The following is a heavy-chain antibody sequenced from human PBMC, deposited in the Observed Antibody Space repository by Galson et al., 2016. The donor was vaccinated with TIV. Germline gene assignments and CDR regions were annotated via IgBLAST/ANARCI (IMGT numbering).Heavy chain of an antibody. V-gene: IGHV3-30-3*01. CDR1: GFIFDSYA. CDR3: ASGFWEWVERVNGGDFDY. Sequence: SLRLSCAASGFIFDSYAMHWVRQAPGKGLEWVAVVSYDGSNKYYAESVKGRFTISRDNSKNTLYLEMRSLRAEDTAVYSCASGFWEWVERVNGGDFDYWGQGTLVTVSS. J-gene: IGHJ4*02. D-gene: IGHD3-10*01. CDR2: VSYDGSNK.